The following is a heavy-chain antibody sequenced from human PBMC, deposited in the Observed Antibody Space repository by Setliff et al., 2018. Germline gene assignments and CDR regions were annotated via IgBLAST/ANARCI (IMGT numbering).Heavy chain of an antibody. J-gene: IGHJ5*01. CDR1: GGSVSSTSYY. V-gene: IGHV4-39*01. D-gene: IGHD1-1*01. CDR3: ASRTTGPGGWFDY. CDR2: IYYTGTT. Sequence: PSETLSLTCTVSGGSVSSTSYYWGWIRQPPGKGLEWIGTIYYTGTTYYSPSLKSRVTISVDTSKNQFSLRLTSVIAADTAIYYCASRTTGPGGWFDYWGQGALVTVSS.